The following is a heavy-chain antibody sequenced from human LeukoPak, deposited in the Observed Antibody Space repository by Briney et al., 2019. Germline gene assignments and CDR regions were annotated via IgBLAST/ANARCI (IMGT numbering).Heavy chain of an antibody. CDR1: GYTFTSYD. D-gene: IGHD2-2*01. Sequence: GASVKVSCKASGYTFTSYDINWVRQATGQGLEWMGWMNPNSGNTGYAQKFQGRVTMTRNTSISTAYMELSSLRSEDTAVYYCARGVVVPAADYYYGMDVWGQGTTVTVSS. J-gene: IGHJ6*02. V-gene: IGHV1-8*01. CDR3: ARGVVVPAADYYYGMDV. CDR2: MNPNSGNT.